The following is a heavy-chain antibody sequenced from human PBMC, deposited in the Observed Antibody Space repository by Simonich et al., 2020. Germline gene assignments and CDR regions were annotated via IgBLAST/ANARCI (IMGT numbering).Heavy chain of an antibody. CDR3: ARGYWGYYFDY. CDR1: GYTFTGYY. CDR2: NNPNSGGP. D-gene: IGHD7-27*01. V-gene: IGHV1-2*02. Sequence: QVQLVQSGAEVKKPGASVKVSCKASGYTFTGYYMHWVRQAPGQGLEGRGWNNPNSGGPNYAQKFQGRVTMTRDTSISTAYMELSRLRSDDTAVYYCARGYWGYYFDYWGQGTLVTVSS. J-gene: IGHJ4*02.